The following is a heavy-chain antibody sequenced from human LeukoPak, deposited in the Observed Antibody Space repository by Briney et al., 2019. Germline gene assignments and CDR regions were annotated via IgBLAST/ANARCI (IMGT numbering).Heavy chain of an antibody. CDR1: GFTLISHT. J-gene: IGHJ5*02. Sequence: GGSLRLSCSASGFTLISHTMHWVRQAPGKGLEWVAVISYDGSHKYYADSVKGRFTISRDNSKNTLYLQMNSLTAEDTAVYYCARYYGSYNWFDPWGQGTLVTVSS. CDR3: ARYYGSYNWFDP. D-gene: IGHD3-16*01. CDR2: ISYDGSHK. V-gene: IGHV3-30-3*01.